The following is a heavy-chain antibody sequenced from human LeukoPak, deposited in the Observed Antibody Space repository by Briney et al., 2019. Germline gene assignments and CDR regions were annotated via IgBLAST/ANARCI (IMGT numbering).Heavy chain of an antibody. Sequence: SETLSLTCTVSGGSISSYYWSWIRQPPGKGLEWIGYIYYSGSTNYNPSLKSRVTISVDTSKNQFSLKLSSVTAADTAVYYCATLRVNWFDPWGQGTLVTVFS. CDR1: GGSISSYY. J-gene: IGHJ5*02. V-gene: IGHV4-59*01. CDR2: IYYSGST. D-gene: IGHD4/OR15-4a*01. CDR3: ATLRVNWFDP.